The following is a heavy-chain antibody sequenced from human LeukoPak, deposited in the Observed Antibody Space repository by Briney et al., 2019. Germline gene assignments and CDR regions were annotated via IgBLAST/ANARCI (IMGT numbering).Heavy chain of an antibody. Sequence: ASVKVSCKVSGYTLTELSMHWVRQAPGKGLEWMGGFDPEDGETIYAQKFQGRVTMTRNTSISTAYMELSSLRSEDTAVYYCARSRIAVDYWGQGTLVTVSS. CDR1: GYTLTELS. CDR2: FDPEDGET. D-gene: IGHD2-15*01. J-gene: IGHJ4*02. CDR3: ARSRIAVDY. V-gene: IGHV1-24*01.